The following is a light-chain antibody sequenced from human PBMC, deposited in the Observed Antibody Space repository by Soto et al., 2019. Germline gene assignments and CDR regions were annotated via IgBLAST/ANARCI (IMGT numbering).Light chain of an antibody. CDR1: QSVSSN. Sequence: EIVMTQSPATLSVSPGERATFSCRASQSVSSNLAWYQQKPGQAPRLLIYGASTRATGIPARFSGSGSGTEFTLTISSLQSEDFAVYYCHQYNNWPLSFGGGTKVEIK. V-gene: IGKV3-15*01. CDR2: GAS. J-gene: IGKJ4*01. CDR3: HQYNNWPLS.